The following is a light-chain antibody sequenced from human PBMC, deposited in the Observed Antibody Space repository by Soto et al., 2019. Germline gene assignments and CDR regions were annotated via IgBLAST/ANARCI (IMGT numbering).Light chain of an antibody. Sequence: EIVLTQSPGTLSLSPGERATLSCRASQSVSSNLAWYQQKPGQAPRLLIYGASNMATGIPDRFSGSGSGTDFTLTISRLEPEDFALYYCHQYSNSLGPFGQGTKVEVK. CDR1: QSVSSN. V-gene: IGKV3-20*01. CDR2: GAS. CDR3: HQYSNSLGP. J-gene: IGKJ1*01.